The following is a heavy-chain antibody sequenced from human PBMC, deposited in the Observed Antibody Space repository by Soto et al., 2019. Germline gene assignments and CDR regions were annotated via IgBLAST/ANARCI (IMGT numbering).Heavy chain of an antibody. CDR1: GFTFSSYA. V-gene: IGHV3-23*01. D-gene: IGHD3-3*01. J-gene: IGHJ5*02. Sequence: GGSLRLSCAASGFTFSSYAMSWVRQAPGKGLECVSAISGSGGSTYYADSVKGRFTISRDNSKNTLYLQMNSLRAEDAAVYYCAKQVAGVAAHNRFDPWGQGTLVTVSS. CDR3: AKQVAGVAAHNRFDP. CDR2: ISGSGGST.